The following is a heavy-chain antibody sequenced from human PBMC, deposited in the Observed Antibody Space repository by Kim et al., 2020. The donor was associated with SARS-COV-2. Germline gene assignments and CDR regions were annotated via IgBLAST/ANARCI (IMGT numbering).Heavy chain of an antibody. Sequence: GGSLRLSCAASGFTFSTYWMTWVRQAPGKWLEWVANINQGGTEKYYVDSVKGRFTISRDNAKNSLFLDVNSLRVEDTAVYYCARTHYGDYVWGQGTLVTVSS. CDR3: ARTHYGDYV. D-gene: IGHD4-17*01. J-gene: IGHJ4*02. CDR2: INQGGTEK. V-gene: IGHV3-7*01. CDR1: GFTFSTYW.